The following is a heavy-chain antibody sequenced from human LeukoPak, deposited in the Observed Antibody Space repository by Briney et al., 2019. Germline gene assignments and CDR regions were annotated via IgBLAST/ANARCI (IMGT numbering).Heavy chain of an antibody. V-gene: IGHV4-4*07. Sequence: SETLSLTCTVSGVSISSYYWGWIRQPAGKGLEWIGRIYTSGSTNYNPSLKSRVTMSVDTSKNQFSLKLSSVTAADTAVYYCAGFLEWLLFYDYWGQGTLVTVSS. CDR3: AGFLEWLLFYDY. D-gene: IGHD3-3*01. CDR2: IYTSGST. CDR1: GVSISSYY. J-gene: IGHJ4*02.